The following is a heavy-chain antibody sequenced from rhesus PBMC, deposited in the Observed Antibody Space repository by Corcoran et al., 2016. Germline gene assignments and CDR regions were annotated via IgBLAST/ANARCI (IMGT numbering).Heavy chain of an antibody. Sequence: QVKLQQWGEGLVKPSETLSLTCAVYGGSIPGYYWSWIRQPPGAGPEWIGKIDGKGASTNNNPSLKNRVTISKDTSKNQFSLKLSSVTAADTAVYYCARDAYCSGTYCYLNSWDVWGRGVLVTVSS. V-gene: IGHV4-73*01. J-gene: IGHJ5-2*02. CDR1: GGSIPGYY. CDR2: IDGKGAST. CDR3: ARDAYCSGTYCYLNSWDV. D-gene: IGHD2-27*01.